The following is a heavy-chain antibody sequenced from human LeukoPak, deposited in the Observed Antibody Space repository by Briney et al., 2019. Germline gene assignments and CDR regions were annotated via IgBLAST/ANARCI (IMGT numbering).Heavy chain of an antibody. J-gene: IGHJ1*01. CDR3: AKDVAPGYSSRGYFQH. CDR2: ISGSGGST. Sequence: TGGSLRLSCAASGFTFSSYAMSWVRQAPGKGLEWVSAISGSGGSTYYADSVKGRFTISRDNSKNTLYLQMNSLRAEDTAVYYCAKDVAPGYSSRGYFQHWGQGTLVTVSS. CDR1: GFTFSSYA. V-gene: IGHV3-23*01. D-gene: IGHD6-13*01.